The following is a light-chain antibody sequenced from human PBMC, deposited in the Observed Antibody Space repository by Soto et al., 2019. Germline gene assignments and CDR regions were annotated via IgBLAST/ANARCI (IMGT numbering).Light chain of an antibody. J-gene: IGKJ2*01. CDR2: VGS. V-gene: IGKV2-28*01. Sequence: DIVMPPSPLSLSVTPGDPASISCRSSQSPPQCNGYKYLDWYLQKLGQSPQLLIYVGSNRASVVPDRFVGSGSGTDFTLKISRVQAEDGGVYYGMHAPQSSATFGQGTKLEIK. CDR3: MHAPQSSAT. CDR1: QSPPQCNGYKY.